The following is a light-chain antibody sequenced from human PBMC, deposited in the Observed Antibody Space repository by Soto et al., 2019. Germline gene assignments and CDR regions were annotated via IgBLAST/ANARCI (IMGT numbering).Light chain of an antibody. Sequence: DIHMTQSPDSLSASVGDRVTIACRPSQSITNHLNWYQQKSGRAPRLLIFGASNLQTGVPPRFSGRGFGTNFTLTISSLQPEDFASYYCQQSYTTPPTFGPGTKVDI. J-gene: IGKJ3*01. CDR3: QQSYTTPPT. CDR2: GAS. V-gene: IGKV1-39*01. CDR1: QSITNH.